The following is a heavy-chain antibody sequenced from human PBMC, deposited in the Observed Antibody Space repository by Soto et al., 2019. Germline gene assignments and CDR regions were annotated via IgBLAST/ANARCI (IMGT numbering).Heavy chain of an antibody. D-gene: IGHD3-16*01. Sequence: GVSLRLSWAAAGFTFISYSRNWVRQAPGKGLEWVSYISSSSSTIYYADSVKGRFTIPRDNAKTSLYLQMNSLRGEDTAVYYCARWGGRTWHYGMDVWGQGTTVTVSS. CDR1: GFTFISYS. V-gene: IGHV3-48*01. CDR3: ARWGGRTWHYGMDV. J-gene: IGHJ6*02. CDR2: ISSSSSTI.